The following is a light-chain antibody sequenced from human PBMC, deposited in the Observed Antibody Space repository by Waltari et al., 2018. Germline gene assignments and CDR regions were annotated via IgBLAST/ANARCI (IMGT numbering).Light chain of an antibody. Sequence: EIVLTQSPAVLSFSPGARATLSCRASQSVGTYLAWYQQRPGQSPRLLIYDASYRATGIPARFSGSGSETDFTLTISSLQPEDFAVYYCQQCRNWPLTFGGGTRVQI. CDR1: QSVGTY. V-gene: IGKV3-11*01. J-gene: IGKJ4*01. CDR2: DAS. CDR3: QQCRNWPLT.